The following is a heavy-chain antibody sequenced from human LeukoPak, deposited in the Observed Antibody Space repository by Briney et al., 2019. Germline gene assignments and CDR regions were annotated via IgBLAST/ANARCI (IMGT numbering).Heavy chain of an antibody. CDR2: ISFDGSQK. Sequence: RGSLRLSCAASGFTFSNYGMHWVRQAPGKGLEWVALISFDGSQKYYADSVKGRFTISRDNSKSTVYLQMNSLRVEDAAVYYCSKDLTSDFGGDLDPWGQGTLVTVSS. D-gene: IGHD3-10*01. V-gene: IGHV3-30*02. CDR3: SKDLTSDFGGDLDP. J-gene: IGHJ5*02. CDR1: GFTFSNYG.